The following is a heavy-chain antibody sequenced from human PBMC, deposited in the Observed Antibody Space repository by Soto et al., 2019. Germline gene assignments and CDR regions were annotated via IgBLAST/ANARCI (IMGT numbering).Heavy chain of an antibody. Sequence: QVQLVQSGAEVKKPGSSVKVSCKASGGTFSSYAISWVRQAPGQGLEWMGGIIPIFGTANYAQKFQGRVTITADKSTSTAYMELSSLRSEDTAVYYCVRGPFWSGPLLVVYFQHWGQGTLVTVSS. CDR2: IIPIFGTA. J-gene: IGHJ1*01. V-gene: IGHV1-69*06. CDR3: VRGPFWSGPLLVVYFQH. CDR1: GGTFSSYA. D-gene: IGHD3-3*01.